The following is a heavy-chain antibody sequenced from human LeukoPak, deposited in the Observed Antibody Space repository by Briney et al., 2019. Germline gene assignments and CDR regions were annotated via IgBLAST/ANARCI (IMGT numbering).Heavy chain of an antibody. J-gene: IGHJ4*02. CDR2: IIPIFGTA. D-gene: IGHD5-24*01. V-gene: IGHV1-69*13. CDR3: ASGAEIASFDY. CDR1: GGTFSSYA. Sequence: ASVKVSCKASGGTFSSYAISWVRQAPGQGLEWMGGIIPIFGTANYAQKFQGRVTITADESTSTAYMELSSLRSEDTAVYYCASGAEIASFDYWAREPWSPSPQ.